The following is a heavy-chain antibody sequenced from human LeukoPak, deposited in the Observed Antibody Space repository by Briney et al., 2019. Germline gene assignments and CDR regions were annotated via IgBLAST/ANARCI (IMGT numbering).Heavy chain of an antibody. V-gene: IGHV5-51*01. CDR2: IYPGDSDT. CDR3: ARPVRDGYNPYYFDY. J-gene: IGHJ4*02. CDR1: GYSFPSYW. D-gene: IGHD5-24*01. Sequence: GESLKISCKGSGYSFPSYWIGWLRQMPGKGLEGMGIIYPGDSDTRNSPSFQGQVTISADKSISTAYLQWSSLKASDTAMYYCARPVRDGYNPYYFDYWGQGTLVTVSS.